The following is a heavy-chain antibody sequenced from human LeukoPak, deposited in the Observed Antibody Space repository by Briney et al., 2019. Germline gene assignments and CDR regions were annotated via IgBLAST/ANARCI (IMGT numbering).Heavy chain of an antibody. D-gene: IGHD6-13*01. V-gene: IGHV4-59*01. CDR2: IYYSGST. CDR3: ARRGHEQPARNAFDI. J-gene: IGHJ3*02. Sequence: SETLSLTCTVSGGSISSYYWSWIRQPPGKGLEWIGYIYYSGSTNYNPSLKGRVTISVDTSKNQFSLRLSSVTATDTAVYYCARRGHEQPARNAFDIWGQGTMVTVSS. CDR1: GGSISSYY.